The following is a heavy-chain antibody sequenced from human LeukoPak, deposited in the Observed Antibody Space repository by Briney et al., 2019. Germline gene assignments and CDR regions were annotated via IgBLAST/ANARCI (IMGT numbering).Heavy chain of an antibody. CDR3: AREYGGSGSYSY. CDR2: IYYSGST. J-gene: IGHJ4*02. V-gene: IGHV4-39*07. Sequence: SETLSLTCTVSGDSISSSTYYWGWIRQPPGKGLEWIGSIYYSGSTYYNPSLKSRVTISVDRSKNQFSLKLSSVTAADTAVYYCAREYGGSGSYSYWGQGTLVTVSS. CDR1: GDSISSSTYY. D-gene: IGHD3-10*01.